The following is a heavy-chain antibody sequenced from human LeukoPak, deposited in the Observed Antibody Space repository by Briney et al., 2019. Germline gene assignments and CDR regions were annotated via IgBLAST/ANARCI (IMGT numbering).Heavy chain of an antibody. J-gene: IGHJ4*02. D-gene: IGHD7-27*01. CDR3: ASELGGY. CDR2: ITGRSSNI. V-gene: IGHV3-21*01. Sequence: GGSLRLSCAASGFTFSFYSMNWVRQAPGKGLEWVSWITGRSSNIYYADSVKGRFTISRDNTKNSLYLQMNSLRADDTAVYYCASELGGYWGQGTLVTVST. CDR1: GFTFSFYS.